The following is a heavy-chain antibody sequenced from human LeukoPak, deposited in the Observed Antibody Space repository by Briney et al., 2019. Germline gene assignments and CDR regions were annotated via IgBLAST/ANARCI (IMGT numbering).Heavy chain of an antibody. CDR2: VYYSGST. J-gene: IGHJ4*02. V-gene: IGHV4-39*01. Sequence: SETLSLTCSVSGGSISSSSYYWGWIRQPPGKGLEWVASVYYSGSTYYNPPLESRVTMSVDTSKNQFSLKLSSVTAADTAVYYCARQPGGYSGPFDYWGQGTLVSVSS. CDR3: ARQPGGYSGPFDY. D-gene: IGHD5-12*01. CDR1: GGSISSSSYY.